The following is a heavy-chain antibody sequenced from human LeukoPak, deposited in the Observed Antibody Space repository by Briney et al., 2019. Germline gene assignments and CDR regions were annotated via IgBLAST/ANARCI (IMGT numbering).Heavy chain of an antibody. J-gene: IGHJ5*02. D-gene: IGHD3-10*01. V-gene: IGHV4-31*11. CDR2: IYYSGST. CDR3: ARDRARFDP. Sequence: SETLSLTCAVYGGSFSGYYWSWIRQHPGKGLEWIGYIYYSGSTYYNPSLKSRVTISVDTSKNQFSLKLSSVTAADTAVYYCARDRARFDPWGQGTLVTVSS. CDR1: GGSFSGYY.